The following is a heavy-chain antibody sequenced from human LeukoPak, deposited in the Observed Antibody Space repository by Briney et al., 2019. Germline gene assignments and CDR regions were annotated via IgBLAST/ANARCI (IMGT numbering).Heavy chain of an antibody. V-gene: IGHV4-39*01. CDR2: VYYTGDT. Sequence: SETLSLTCTVLGGSISSDSYYWGWVRQSPGKGLEWIGSVYYTGDTYYNPSLKGRVTISVDTSRNQFSLRLTSMTAAYSSVYYCASLMVVAGRPYLDSWGQGSLVTVSS. J-gene: IGHJ4*02. D-gene: IGHD6-19*01. CDR3: ASLMVVAGRPYLDS. CDR1: GGSISSDSYY.